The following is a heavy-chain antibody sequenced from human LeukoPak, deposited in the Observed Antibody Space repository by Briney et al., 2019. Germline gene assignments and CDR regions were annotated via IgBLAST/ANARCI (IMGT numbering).Heavy chain of an antibody. V-gene: IGHV4-61*05. CDR2: IYYSGST. CDR1: GGSISSSSYY. Sequence: SETLSLTCTVSGGSISSSSYYWGWIRQPPGKGLEWIGYIYYSGSTNYNPSLKSRVTISVDTSKNQFSLKLSSVTAADTAVYYCARRGFGGGRYFDYWGQGTLVTVSS. J-gene: IGHJ4*02. CDR3: ARRGFGGGRYFDY. D-gene: IGHD1-26*01.